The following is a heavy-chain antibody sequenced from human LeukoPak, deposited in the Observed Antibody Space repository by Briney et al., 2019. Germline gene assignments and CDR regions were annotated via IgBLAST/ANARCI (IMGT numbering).Heavy chain of an antibody. J-gene: IGHJ6*03. CDR3: AKGYGWEASYYYYYMDV. D-gene: IGHD1-26*01. Sequence: PGGSLRLSCAASGFTFSSYSMNWVRQAPGKGLEWVSSISSSSSYIYYADSVKGRFTISRDNAKNTLYLQMNSLRAEDTAVYYCAKGYGWEASYYYYYMDVWGKGTTVTISS. V-gene: IGHV3-21*01. CDR2: ISSSSSYI. CDR1: GFTFSSYS.